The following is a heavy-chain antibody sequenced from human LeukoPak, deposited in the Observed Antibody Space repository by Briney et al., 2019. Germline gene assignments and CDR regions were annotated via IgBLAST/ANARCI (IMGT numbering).Heavy chain of an antibody. V-gene: IGHV1-2*04. CDR1: GYTFTGYY. CDR3: AREGGPPTYGMDV. J-gene: IGHJ6*02. Sequence: ASVKVSCKASGYTFTGYYMHWVRQAPGQGLEWMGWINPNSGGTNYAQKFQGWVTMTRDTSICTAYMELSRLRSDDTAVYYCAREGGPPTYGMDVWGQGTTVTVSS. D-gene: IGHD4-17*01. CDR2: INPNSGGT.